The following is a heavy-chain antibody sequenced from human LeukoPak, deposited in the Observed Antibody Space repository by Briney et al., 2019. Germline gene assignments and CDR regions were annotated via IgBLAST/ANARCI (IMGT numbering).Heavy chain of an antibody. Sequence: GGSLRLSCAASGFTFSSYSMNWVRQAPGKGLEWVSSITSSSSYIYYADSVKGRFTISRDNAKNSLYLQMNSLGDEDTAVYYCASGRNVCITGTTVAFDIWGQGKMVTVSS. D-gene: IGHD1-7*01. CDR3: ASGRNVCITGTTVAFDI. CDR2: ITSSSSYI. J-gene: IGHJ3*02. CDR1: GFTFSSYS. V-gene: IGHV3-21*01.